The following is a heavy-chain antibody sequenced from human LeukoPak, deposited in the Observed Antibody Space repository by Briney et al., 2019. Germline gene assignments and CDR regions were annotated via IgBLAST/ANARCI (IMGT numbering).Heavy chain of an antibody. CDR1: GGSISSGGYY. CDR2: IYYSGST. D-gene: IGHD3-10*01. V-gene: IGHV4-31*03. CDR3: AREGYASGSTAFVI. J-gene: IGHJ3*02. Sequence: SQTLSLTSTVSGGSISSGGYYWSWIRQHPGKGLEWIGYIYYSGSTYYNPSLKSRVTISVDTSKNQFSLKLSSVTAADTAVYYCAREGYASGSTAFVIWGQGTMVTVSS.